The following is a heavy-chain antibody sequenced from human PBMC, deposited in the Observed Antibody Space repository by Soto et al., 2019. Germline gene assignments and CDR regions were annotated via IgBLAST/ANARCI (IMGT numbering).Heavy chain of an antibody. CDR1: GFTFSSCA. CDR2: IGDNGVST. CDR3: ATYRQTTVTSEF. V-gene: IGHV3-23*01. J-gene: IGHJ4*02. D-gene: IGHD4-17*01. Sequence: EVQLLESGGGLVQPGGSLTLSCAASGFTFSSCAMSWVRQAPGKGLEWVSAIGDNGVSTYYADSVKGRFTISRDNSKNTLYLHMNSLRADDTAIYYCATYRQTTVTSEFWGQGALVTVSS.